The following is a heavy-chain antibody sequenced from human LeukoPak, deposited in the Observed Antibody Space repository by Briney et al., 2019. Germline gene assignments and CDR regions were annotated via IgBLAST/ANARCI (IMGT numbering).Heavy chain of an antibody. V-gene: IGHV3-23*01. CDR1: GFTFSNYG. CDR3: AKVGQNYDILTYYFDY. J-gene: IGHJ4*02. D-gene: IGHD3-9*01. Sequence: GGSLRLSCAASGFTFSNYGMNWVRQAPGKGLEWVSGITSSGITYYADSVKGRFTVSRDTSKNALYLQMNSLRVEDTAVYYCAKVGQNYDILTYYFDYWGQGTLVTVSS. CDR2: ITSSGIT.